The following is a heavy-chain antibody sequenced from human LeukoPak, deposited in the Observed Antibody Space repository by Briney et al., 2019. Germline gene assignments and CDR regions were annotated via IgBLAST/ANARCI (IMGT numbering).Heavy chain of an antibody. CDR2: IRSKAYGGTT. V-gene: IGHV3-49*03. J-gene: IGHJ4*02. Sequence: GGSLRLSCTASGFTFGDYAMSWFRQAPGKGLEWVGFIRSKAYGGTTEYAASVKGRFTISRDDSKSIAYLQMNSLKTEDTAVYYCTRVGEWELLEKPFDYWGQGTLVTVSS. D-gene: IGHD1-26*01. CDR3: TRVGEWELLEKPFDY. CDR1: GFTFGDYA.